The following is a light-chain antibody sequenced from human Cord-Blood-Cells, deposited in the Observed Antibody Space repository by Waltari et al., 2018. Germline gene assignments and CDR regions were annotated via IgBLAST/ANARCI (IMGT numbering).Light chain of an antibody. CDR2: LEGSGSY. CDR1: SGNSSYI. J-gene: IGLJ2*01. Sequence: QPVLTQSSSASASLGSSVQLTCTLSSGNSSYIIPWHPQQPGKAPRYLMKLEGSGSYNKGSGVPDRFSGSSSGADRYLTISNLQSEDEADYYCETWDSNTRVFGGGTKLTVL. CDR3: ETWDSNTRV. V-gene: IGLV4-60*03.